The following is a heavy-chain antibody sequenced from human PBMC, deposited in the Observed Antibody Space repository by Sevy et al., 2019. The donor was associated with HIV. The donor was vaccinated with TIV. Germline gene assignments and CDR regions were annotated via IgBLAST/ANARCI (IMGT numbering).Heavy chain of an antibody. CDR1: GYTFTGYY. D-gene: IGHD3-10*01. J-gene: IGHJ4*02. V-gene: IGHV1-2*02. Sequence: ASVKVSSKASGYTFTGYYMHWVRQAPGQGLEWMGWINPNSGGTNHAQKFQGRVTMTRDTSISTAYMELSRLRSDDTAVYYCARGLGGSGSYYRDYWGQGTLVTVSS. CDR2: INPNSGGT. CDR3: ARGLGGSGSYYRDY.